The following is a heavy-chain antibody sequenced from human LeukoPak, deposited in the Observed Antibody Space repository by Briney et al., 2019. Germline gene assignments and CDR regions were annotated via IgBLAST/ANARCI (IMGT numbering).Heavy chain of an antibody. CDR1: GYTFTGYY. V-gene: IGHV1-2*02. CDR2: INPNSGGT. CDR3: ARERGSTSSGWFDP. J-gene: IGHJ5*02. D-gene: IGHD2-2*01. Sequence: ASVKVSCKASGYTFTGYYMHWVRQAPGHGLEWMGWINPNSGGTNYAQKFQGRVTMTRDTSIGTAYMELSRLRSDDTAVYYCARERGSTSSGWFDPWGQGTLVTVSS.